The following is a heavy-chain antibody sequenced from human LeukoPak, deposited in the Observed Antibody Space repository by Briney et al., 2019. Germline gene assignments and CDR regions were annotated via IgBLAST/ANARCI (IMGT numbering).Heavy chain of an antibody. J-gene: IGHJ4*02. Sequence: SETLSLTCAVYGGSFSGYYWTWIRQPPGKGLEWIGEINHSGSTNYNPSLKSRVTISVDTSKNQFSLKLSSVTAADTAVYYCARGATAMVTHWGQGTLVTVSS. D-gene: IGHD5-18*01. CDR2: INHSGST. V-gene: IGHV4-34*01. CDR3: ARGATAMVTH. CDR1: GGSFSGYY.